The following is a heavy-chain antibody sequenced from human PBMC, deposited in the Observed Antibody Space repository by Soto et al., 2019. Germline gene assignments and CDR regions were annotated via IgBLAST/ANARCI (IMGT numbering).Heavy chain of an antibody. Sequence: GGSLRLSCAASGFTFSSYAMSWVRQAPGKGLEWVSAISGSGGSTYYADSVKGRFTISRDNSKNTLYLQMNSLRAEDTAVYYCAKMIVVVITTGGAFDIWGQGTMVTVSS. CDR2: ISGSGGST. J-gene: IGHJ3*02. CDR1: GFTFSSYA. V-gene: IGHV3-23*01. D-gene: IGHD3-22*01. CDR3: AKMIVVVITTGGAFDI.